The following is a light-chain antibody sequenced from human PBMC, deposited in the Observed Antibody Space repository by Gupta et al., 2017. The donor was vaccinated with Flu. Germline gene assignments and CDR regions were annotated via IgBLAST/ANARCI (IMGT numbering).Light chain of an antibody. CDR2: DDT. J-gene: IGLJ3*02. Sequence: GQTARLTGGGNHIGSKSVHWYQQKPGQAPVLVVYDDTDRPSGIPERFSGSNSGYTATLTITRVEAGDEADYYCQVRDSTSDHYVFGGGTKLTVL. V-gene: IGLV3-21*02. CDR3: QVRDSTSDHYV. CDR1: HIGSKS.